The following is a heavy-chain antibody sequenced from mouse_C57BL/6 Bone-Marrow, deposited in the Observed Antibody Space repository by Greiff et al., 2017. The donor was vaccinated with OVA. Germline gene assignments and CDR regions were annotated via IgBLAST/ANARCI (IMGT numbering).Heavy chain of an antibody. CDR3: AKRRDWYFDV. J-gene: IGHJ1*03. V-gene: IGHV1-69*01. Sequence: QVQLQQPGAELVMPGASVKLSCKASGYTFTSYWMHWVKQRPGQGLEWIGEIDPSDSYTNYNQKFKGKSTLTADKSSSTAYMQLSSLTSEDSAVYYCAKRRDWYFDVWGTGTTVTVSS. CDR1: GYTFTSYW. CDR2: IDPSDSYT. D-gene: IGHD1-2*01.